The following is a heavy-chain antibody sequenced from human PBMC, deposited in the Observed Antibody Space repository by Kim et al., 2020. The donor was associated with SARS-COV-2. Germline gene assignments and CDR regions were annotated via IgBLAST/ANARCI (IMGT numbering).Heavy chain of an antibody. D-gene: IGHD3-22*01. V-gene: IGHV4-34*01. Sequence: KSRVTISVDTSKNQFSLKLSSVTAADTAVYYCAAGRGYYDSSGYYYLFDYWGQGTLVTVSS. J-gene: IGHJ4*02. CDR3: AAGRGYYDSSGYYYLFDY.